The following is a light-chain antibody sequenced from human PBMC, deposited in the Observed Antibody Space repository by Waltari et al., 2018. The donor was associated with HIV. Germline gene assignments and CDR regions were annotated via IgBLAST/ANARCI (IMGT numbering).Light chain of an antibody. V-gene: IGLV1-40*01. Sequence: QSLLTQPPSVSGAPGQRVTISCTGSSSNIAAGFAVHWYQQLPGTVPKLLIYGNSNRPSGVPHRFSGSKSGTSASLAITGLQAEDEADYYCQSYDRSLSGYVVFGGGTKLTVL. J-gene: IGLJ2*01. CDR1: SSNIAAGFA. CDR2: GNS. CDR3: QSYDRSLSGYVV.